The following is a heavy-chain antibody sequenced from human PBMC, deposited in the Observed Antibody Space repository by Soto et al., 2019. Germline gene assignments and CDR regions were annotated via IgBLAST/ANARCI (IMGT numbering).Heavy chain of an antibody. CDR1: GFTFSSYA. CDR2: ISGSGGST. CDR3: AKGVNYYDSSGYYSYYYNGMDV. J-gene: IGHJ6*02. V-gene: IGHV3-23*01. D-gene: IGHD3-22*01. Sequence: GGSLRLSCAASGFTFSSYAMSWVRQAPGKGLEWVSAISGSGGSTYYADSVKGRFTISRDNSENTVYLQMNSLRAEDTAVYYCAKGVNYYDSSGYYSYYYNGMDVWGQGTTVTVSS.